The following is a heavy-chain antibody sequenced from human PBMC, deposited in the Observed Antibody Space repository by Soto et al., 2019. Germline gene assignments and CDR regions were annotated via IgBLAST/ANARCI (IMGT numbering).Heavy chain of an antibody. J-gene: IGHJ4*02. V-gene: IGHV3-23*01. CDR1: GFSFGSYA. D-gene: IGHD3-3*01. Sequence: GGSRRLSCAASGFSFGSYALSWVRQAPGKGLEWVSTISGSDGKTFYADSVKGRFSISRDTSQSTLYLQMNSLRADDTAMYYCARWSYLDYWGQGTRVTVSS. CDR2: ISGSDGKT. CDR3: ARWSYLDY.